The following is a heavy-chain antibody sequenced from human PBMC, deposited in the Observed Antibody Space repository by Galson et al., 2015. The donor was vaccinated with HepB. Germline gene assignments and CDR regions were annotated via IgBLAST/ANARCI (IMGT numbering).Heavy chain of an antibody. CDR2: INAGNGNT. CDR3: ARLSGGRQWLVRGVFVY. J-gene: IGHJ4*02. Sequence: SVKVSCKASGYTFTSYAMHWVRQAPGQRLEWMGWINAGNGNTKYSQKFQGRVTITRDTSVNTAYMELSSLRSEDTAVYYCARLSGGRQWLVRGVFVYWGQGTLVTVSS. CDR1: GYTFTSYA. D-gene: IGHD6-19*01. V-gene: IGHV1-3*01.